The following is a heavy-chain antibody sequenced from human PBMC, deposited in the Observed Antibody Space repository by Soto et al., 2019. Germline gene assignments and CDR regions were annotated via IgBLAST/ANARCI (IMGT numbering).Heavy chain of an antibody. CDR3: AKGFRFKYYSTSPIDDFDY. D-gene: IGHD3-10*01. Sequence: GGSLRLSCAASGFTFSSYSLNWVRQAPGRGLEWVSSITPSSSYMFYADSVKGRFTISRDYANNSLYLQMNSLRVEDTAVYYCAKGFRFKYYSTSPIDDFDYWGHGTLVTVSS. CDR1: GFTFSSYS. J-gene: IGHJ4*01. V-gene: IGHV3-21*06. CDR2: ITPSSSYM.